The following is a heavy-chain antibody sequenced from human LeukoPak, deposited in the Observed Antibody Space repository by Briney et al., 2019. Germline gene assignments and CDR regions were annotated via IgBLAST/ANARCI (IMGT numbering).Heavy chain of an antibody. J-gene: IGHJ4*02. CDR3: ARGDCTTTSCYLFDY. V-gene: IGHV3-21*01. CDR1: GFTLSSYS. CDR2: ISSSSSTI. Sequence: PGGSLRLSCAASGFTLSSYSMSWVRQAPGKGLDWVSSISSSSSTIYYADSVKGRFTISRDNAKNSLYLQMNSRRAEDTALYYCARGDCTTTSCYLFDYWGQGTLVTVSS. D-gene: IGHD2-2*01.